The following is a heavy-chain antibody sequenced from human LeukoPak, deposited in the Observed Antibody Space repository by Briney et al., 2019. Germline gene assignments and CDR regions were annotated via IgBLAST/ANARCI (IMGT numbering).Heavy chain of an antibody. Sequence: SETLSLTCAVSGYSISSGYYWGWIRQPPGKGLEWIGSIYHSGSTYYNPSLKSRVTISVDTSKNQFSLKLSSVTAADTAVYYCARVDGYCSSTSCLHYFDYWGQRTLVTVSS. J-gene: IGHJ4*02. D-gene: IGHD2-2*03. CDR1: GYSISSGYY. CDR2: IYHSGST. CDR3: ARVDGYCSSTSCLHYFDY. V-gene: IGHV4-38-2*01.